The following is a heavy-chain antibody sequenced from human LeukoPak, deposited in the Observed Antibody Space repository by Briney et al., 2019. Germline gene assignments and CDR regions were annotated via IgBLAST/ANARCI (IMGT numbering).Heavy chain of an antibody. CDR3: ARGPACSSTSCSPPFDY. J-gene: IGHJ4*02. Sequence: SETLSLTCAVYGGSFSGYYWSWIRQPPGKGLEWIGEINHSGSTNYNPPLKSRVTISVDTSKNQFSLKLSSVTAADTAVYYCARGPACSSTSCSPPFDYWGQGTLVTVSS. D-gene: IGHD2-2*01. V-gene: IGHV4-34*01. CDR2: INHSGST. CDR1: GGSFSGYY.